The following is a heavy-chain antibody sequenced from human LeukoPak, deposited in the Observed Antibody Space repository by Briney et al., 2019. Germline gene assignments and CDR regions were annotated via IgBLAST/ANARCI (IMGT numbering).Heavy chain of an antibody. CDR3: AREGRYYYGSGSFIAFDY. CDR1: GFTFLSYG. D-gene: IGHD3-10*01. CDR2: IRYDGSNK. V-gene: IGHV3-30*02. J-gene: IGHJ4*02. Sequence: GGSLRLSCAASGFTFLSYGMHWVRQAPGNGLEWVAFIRYDGSNKYYADSVRGRFTISRDNSKNTLYLQMNSLRAEDTAVYYCAREGRYYYGSGSFIAFDYWGQGTLVTVSS.